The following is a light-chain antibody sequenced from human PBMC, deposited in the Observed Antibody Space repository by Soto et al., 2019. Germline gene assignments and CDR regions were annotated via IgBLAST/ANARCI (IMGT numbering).Light chain of an antibody. CDR2: GAS. Sequence: LVLTQSPGTLSLSPGERVTLSCRASQSVTTRLAWYQHKPGQAPRLLMSGASSRASGVPVRFSGSGSGTDFTLTISRLEPEDFALYYCQQYGGSPITFGLGTRLEIK. J-gene: IGKJ5*01. CDR3: QQYGGSPIT. V-gene: IGKV3-20*01. CDR1: QSVTTR.